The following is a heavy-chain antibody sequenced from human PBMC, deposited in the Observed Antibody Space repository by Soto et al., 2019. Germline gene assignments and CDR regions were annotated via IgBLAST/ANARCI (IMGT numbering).Heavy chain of an antibody. CDR2: ISGSGGST. D-gene: IGHD3-16*01. V-gene: IGHV3-23*01. CDR3: AKVGPYVERIDMGEDAFDI. Sequence: EVQLLESGGGLVQPGGSLRLSCAASGFTFSSYAMSWVRQAPGKGLEWVSAISGSGGSTYYADSVKGRFTISRDNSKNTLYLQMNSLRAEDTAVYYCAKVGPYVERIDMGEDAFDIWGQGTMVTVSS. CDR1: GFTFSSYA. J-gene: IGHJ3*02.